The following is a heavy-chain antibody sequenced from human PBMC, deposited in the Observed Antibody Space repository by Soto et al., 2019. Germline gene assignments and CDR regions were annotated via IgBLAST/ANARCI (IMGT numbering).Heavy chain of an antibody. J-gene: IGHJ5*02. CDR3: ARGLVRPGVSSRGRWFDP. CDR2: INHSGST. D-gene: IGHD3-10*01. CDR1: GGSFSGYY. Sequence: SETLSLTCAVYGGSFSGYYWSWIRQPPGKGLEWIGEINHSGSTHYNPSLKSRVTISVDTSKNQFSLKLSSVTAAATAVYYCARGLVRPGVSSRGRWFDPWGQGTLVTVSS. V-gene: IGHV4-34*01.